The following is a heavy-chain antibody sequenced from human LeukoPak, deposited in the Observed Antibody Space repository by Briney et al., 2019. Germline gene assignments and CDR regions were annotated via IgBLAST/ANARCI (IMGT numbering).Heavy chain of an antibody. V-gene: IGHV3-23*01. Sequence: PGGSLRLSCAASGFTFSSYAMSWVRQAPGKGLEWVSGISGGGGSTYYADSVKGRFTISRDNSKNTLYLQMNSLRAEDTAVYYCAKDTAMVANYFDYWGQGTLVAASS. CDR1: GFTFSSYA. CDR2: ISGGGGST. J-gene: IGHJ4*02. D-gene: IGHD5-18*01. CDR3: AKDTAMVANYFDY.